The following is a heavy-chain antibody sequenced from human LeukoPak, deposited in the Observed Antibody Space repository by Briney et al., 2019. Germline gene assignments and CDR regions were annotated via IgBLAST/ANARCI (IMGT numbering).Heavy chain of an antibody. J-gene: IGHJ4*02. CDR1: GFTVSSNY. Sequence: PGGSLRLSCAASGFTVSSNYMSWVRQAPGKGLEWVSVIYSGGSTYYADSVKGRFTISRDNSKNTLYLQMNSLRAEDTAVYYCAKEEYQLLGAPSWGQGTLVTVSS. D-gene: IGHD2-2*01. CDR2: IYSGGST. CDR3: AKEEYQLLGAPS. V-gene: IGHV3-53*01.